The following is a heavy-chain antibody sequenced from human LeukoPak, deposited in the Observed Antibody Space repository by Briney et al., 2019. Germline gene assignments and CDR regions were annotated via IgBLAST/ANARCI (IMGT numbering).Heavy chain of an antibody. Sequence: PSETLSLTCAVYGGSFSGYYWSWIRQPPGKRLEWIGEINHSGSTNYNPSLKSRVTISVDTSKNQFSLKLSSVTAADTAVYYCAIAPWSGSYSRGAFDIWGQGTMVTVSS. V-gene: IGHV4-34*01. CDR3: AIAPWSGSYSRGAFDI. CDR1: GGSFSGYY. J-gene: IGHJ3*02. CDR2: INHSGST. D-gene: IGHD1-26*01.